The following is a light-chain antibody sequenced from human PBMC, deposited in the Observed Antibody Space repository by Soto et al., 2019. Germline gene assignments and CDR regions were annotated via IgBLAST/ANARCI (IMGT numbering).Light chain of an antibody. CDR1: QDIRSH. CDR2: DAS. CDR3: QQYGTSPRT. V-gene: IGKV3-20*01. J-gene: IGKJ1*01. Sequence: ESVSNQSPGTLSMYPGERVTLSCRASQDIRSHLAWYQQKPGQAPRLLIFDASSRATGIPDRFSGSGSGTDFTLSISRLEPEDFAVYYCQQYGTSPRTFAQVAKV.